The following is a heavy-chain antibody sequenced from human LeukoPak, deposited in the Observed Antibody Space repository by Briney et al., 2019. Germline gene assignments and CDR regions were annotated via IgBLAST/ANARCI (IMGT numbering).Heavy chain of an antibody. Sequence: GGSLRLSCAASGFTFSDYYMSWIRQAPGKGLEWVSYISRSGSTIYYADSVKGRFTTSRDNAKNSLYLQMNSLRAEDTAVYYCARFRDFWSGFDYWGQGTLVTVSS. D-gene: IGHD3-3*01. V-gene: IGHV3-11*01. CDR3: ARFRDFWSGFDY. CDR2: ISRSGSTI. J-gene: IGHJ4*02. CDR1: GFTFSDYY.